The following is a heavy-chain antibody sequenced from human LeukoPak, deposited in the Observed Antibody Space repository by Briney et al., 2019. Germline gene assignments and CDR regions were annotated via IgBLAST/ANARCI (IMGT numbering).Heavy chain of an antibody. CDR1: GFTLSTYG. Sequence: GGALRLSCAVSGFTLSTYGMHWVRQAPGKGLEGVAFIRYDGSNKFYADSVKGRFTISRDNSKNTLYLQMNSLRAEDTAVYYCAKGGTMVRGVIVYFDYWGQGTLVTVSS. D-gene: IGHD3-10*01. CDR3: AKGGTMVRGVIVYFDY. J-gene: IGHJ4*02. V-gene: IGHV3-30*02. CDR2: IRYDGSNK.